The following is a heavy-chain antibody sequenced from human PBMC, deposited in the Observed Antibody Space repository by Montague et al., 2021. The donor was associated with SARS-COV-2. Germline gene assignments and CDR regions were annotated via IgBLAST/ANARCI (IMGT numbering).Heavy chain of an antibody. V-gene: IGHV3-33*01. CDR1: GFTFSTYA. Sequence: SLRLSSAASGFTFSTYAIHWVRQAPGKGLEWVAIMSHDGNFEQYADSVKGRFTISRDSSKDTLHLQMNSLTAEDTAVYYCAVQPRDSSAWHPFDYWGQGTLVTVSS. D-gene: IGHD6-19*01. J-gene: IGHJ4*02. CDR3: AVQPRDSSAWHPFDY. CDR2: MSHDGNFE.